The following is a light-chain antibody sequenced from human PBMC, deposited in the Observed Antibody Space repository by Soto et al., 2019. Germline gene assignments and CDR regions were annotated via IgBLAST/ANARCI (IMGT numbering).Light chain of an antibody. CDR3: HSYDSSLSGNVV. Sequence: QSVLTQPPSVSGAPGQRVTISCTGSSSNIGAGYDVHWYQQLPGTAPKLLIYGNSNRPSGVPDRFSGSKSGTAASLAITGLQAEDEADYYCHSYDSSLSGNVVFGGGTKVTVL. J-gene: IGLJ2*01. V-gene: IGLV1-40*01. CDR1: SSNIGAGYD. CDR2: GNS.